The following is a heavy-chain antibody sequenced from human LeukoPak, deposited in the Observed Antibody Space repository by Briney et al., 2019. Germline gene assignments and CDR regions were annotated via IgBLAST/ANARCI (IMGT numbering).Heavy chain of an antibody. CDR1: GYTFTTYG. J-gene: IGHJ6*03. D-gene: IGHD6-13*01. V-gene: IGHV1-69*13. CDR2: IIPIFGTA. CDR3: ARVVGLTGYSSSWYSGYYYYMDV. Sequence: ASVKVSCKASGYTFTTYGINWVRQAPGQGLEWMGGIIPIFGTANYAQKFQGRVTITADESTSTAYMELSSLRSEDTAVYYCARVVGLTGYSSSWYSGYYYYMDVWGKGTTVTVSS.